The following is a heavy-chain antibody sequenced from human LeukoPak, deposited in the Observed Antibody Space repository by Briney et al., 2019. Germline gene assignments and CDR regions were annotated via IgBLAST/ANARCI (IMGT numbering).Heavy chain of an antibody. Sequence: RGASVKVSCKASGYTFTGYYMHWVRQAPGQGLERMGWINPNSGGTNYAQKFQGRVTMTRDTSISTAYMELSRLRSDDTAVYYCARVETPNDAFDIWGQGTMVTVSS. V-gene: IGHV1-2*02. CDR2: INPNSGGT. CDR1: GYTFTGYY. CDR3: ARVETPNDAFDI. J-gene: IGHJ3*02.